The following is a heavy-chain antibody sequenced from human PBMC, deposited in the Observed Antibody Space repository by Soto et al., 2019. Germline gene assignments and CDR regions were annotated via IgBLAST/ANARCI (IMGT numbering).Heavy chain of an antibody. J-gene: IGHJ6*03. D-gene: IGHD6-13*01. V-gene: IGHV4-34*01. CDR3: ARGESNSSSWYRYYYYYYMDV. CDR1: GGSFSGYY. CDR2: INHSGST. Sequence: QVQLQQWGAGLLKPSETLSLTCAVYGGSFSGYYWSWIRQPPGKGLEWIGEINHSGSTNYNPSLKSRVTISVDTSKNQFSLKLSSVTAADTAVYYCARGESNSSSWYRYYYYYYMDVWGKGITVTVSS.